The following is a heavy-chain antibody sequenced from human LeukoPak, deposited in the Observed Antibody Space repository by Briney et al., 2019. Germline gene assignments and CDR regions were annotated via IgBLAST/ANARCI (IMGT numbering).Heavy chain of an antibody. V-gene: IGHV3-74*01. CDR3: ASYLTSIPSGMDV. CDR1: GFTFSSYW. CDR2: IGTDGSSR. Sequence: GGSLRLSCAASGFTFSSYWMHWLRQEPRKGLVWVSRIGTDGSSRSYADSVKGRFTISRDNGKNTLYLQMNSLRAEDTAVYYCASYLTSIPSGMDVWGQGATVTVSS. J-gene: IGHJ6*02. D-gene: IGHD2/OR15-2a*01.